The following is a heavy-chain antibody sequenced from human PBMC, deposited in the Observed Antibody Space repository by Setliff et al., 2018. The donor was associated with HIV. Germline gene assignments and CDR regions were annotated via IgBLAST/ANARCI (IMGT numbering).Heavy chain of an antibody. D-gene: IGHD1-26*01. CDR2: IIPIFGTA. CDR1: GGTFSSYA. CDR3: ARAHSGSYYYYYYMDA. V-gene: IGHV1-69*13. J-gene: IGHJ6*03. Sequence: ASVKVSCKASGGTFSSYAISWVRQAPGQGLEWMGGIIPIFGTANYAQKFQGRVTITADESTSTAYMELSSLRSEDTAVYYCARAHSGSYYYYYYMDAWGKGTTVTVSS.